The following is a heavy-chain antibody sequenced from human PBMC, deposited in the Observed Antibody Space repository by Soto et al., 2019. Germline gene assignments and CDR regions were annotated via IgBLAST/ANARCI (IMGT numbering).Heavy chain of an antibody. CDR3: ARMVYASGYYYYYGMDV. Sequence: ASVKVSCKASGGTFSSYTISWVRQAPGQGLEWMGRIIPILGIANYAQKFQGRVTITADKSTSTAYMELSSLRSEDTAVYYCARMVYASGYYYYYGMDVWGQGTTVTVSS. CDR1: GGTFSSYT. D-gene: IGHD3-3*01. V-gene: IGHV1-69*02. CDR2: IIPILGIA. J-gene: IGHJ6*02.